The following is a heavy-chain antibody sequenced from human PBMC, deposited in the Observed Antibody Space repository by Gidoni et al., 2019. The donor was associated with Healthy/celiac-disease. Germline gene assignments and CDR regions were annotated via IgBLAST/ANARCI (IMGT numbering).Heavy chain of an antibody. D-gene: IGHD1-26*01. CDR2: IIPIFGTA. Sequence: QVQLVQSGAEVQTPGSSVKVSCKASGCTFSSYAISWVRQAPGQGLEWMGGIIPIFGTANYAQKFQVRVTITADESTRTAYMELSSLRSEDTAVYYCATRAAGELLGYWGQGTLVTVSS. J-gene: IGHJ4*02. CDR1: GCTFSSYA. CDR3: ATRAAGELLGY. V-gene: IGHV1-69*01.